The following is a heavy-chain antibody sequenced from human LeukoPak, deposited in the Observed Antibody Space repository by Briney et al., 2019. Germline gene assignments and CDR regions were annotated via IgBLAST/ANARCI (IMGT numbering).Heavy chain of an antibody. CDR3: ARRGSSTWYGGGFDY. Sequence: GGSLRLSCAASGFTVSSNYMSWVRQAPGKGLEWVSVIYSGGNTYYADSVKDRFTISRDNSENTLYLQMNSPRAEDTAVYYCARRGSSTWYGGGFDYWGQGTLVTVSS. D-gene: IGHD6-13*01. CDR2: IYSGGNT. CDR1: GFTVSSNY. J-gene: IGHJ4*02. V-gene: IGHV3-66*04.